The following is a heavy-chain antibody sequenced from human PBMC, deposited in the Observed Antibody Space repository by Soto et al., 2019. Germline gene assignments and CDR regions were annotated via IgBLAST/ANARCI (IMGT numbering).Heavy chain of an antibody. J-gene: IGHJ5*02. V-gene: IGHV4-30-2*03. D-gene: IGHD2-15*01. Sequence: SETLSLTCAVSGGSISSGGYSWSWIRQPPGKGLEWIGYIYYSGNTYYNPSLRSRVTISVDTSKNQFSLKLSSVTAADTAVYYCARLPYCSGGSCYFWFDPWGQGTLVTVSS. CDR1: GGSISSGGYS. CDR3: ARLPYCSGGSCYFWFDP. CDR2: IYYSGNT.